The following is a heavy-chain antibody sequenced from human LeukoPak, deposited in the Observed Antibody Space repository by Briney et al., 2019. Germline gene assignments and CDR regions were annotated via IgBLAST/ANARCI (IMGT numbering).Heavy chain of an antibody. J-gene: IGHJ4*02. V-gene: IGHV3-53*01. Sequence: GGSLRLSCAASGFTVSSNYMSWVRRAPGKGLEWVSVIYSGGSTYYADSVKGRFTISRDNSKNTLYLQMNSLRAEDTAVYYCARVFGDSSGYYYFDYWGQGTLVTVSS. D-gene: IGHD3-22*01. CDR1: GFTVSSNY. CDR3: ARVFGDSSGYYYFDY. CDR2: IYSGGST.